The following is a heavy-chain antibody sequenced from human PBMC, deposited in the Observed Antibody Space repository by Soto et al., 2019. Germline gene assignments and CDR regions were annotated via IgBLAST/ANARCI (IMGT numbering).Heavy chain of an antibody. CDR2: IYSGGST. Sequence: EVQLVESGGGLVQPGGSLRLSCAASGFTVSSNYMSWVRQAPGKGLEWVSVIYSGGSTYYADSVKGRFTISRHNSKNTLYLQMNSLRAEDTAVYYCARDTAMLRDYYYGMDVWGQGTTVTVSS. CDR3: ARDTAMLRDYYYGMDV. V-gene: IGHV3-53*04. J-gene: IGHJ6*02. CDR1: GFTVSSNY. D-gene: IGHD5-18*01.